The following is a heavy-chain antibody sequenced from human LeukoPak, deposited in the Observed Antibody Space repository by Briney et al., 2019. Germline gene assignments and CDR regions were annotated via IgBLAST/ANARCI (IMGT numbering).Heavy chain of an antibody. Sequence: GGSLRLSCGASGFTFSSYGMHWVRQAPGKGLEWVAFIRYDGSNKYYADSVKGRFTISRDSSKNTLYLQMNSLRAEDTAVYYCARGGNYDILTGYYPFDPWGQGTLVTVSS. CDR2: IRYDGSNK. D-gene: IGHD3-9*01. V-gene: IGHV3-30*02. CDR3: ARGGNYDILTGYYPFDP. CDR1: GFTFSSYG. J-gene: IGHJ5*02.